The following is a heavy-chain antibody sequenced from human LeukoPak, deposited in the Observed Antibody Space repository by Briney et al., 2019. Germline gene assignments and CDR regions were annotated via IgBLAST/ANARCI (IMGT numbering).Heavy chain of an antibody. CDR3: ARNGFWSGNYHYYGMDV. V-gene: IGHV3-48*03. J-gene: IGHJ6*02. CDR1: GFSFSTYE. D-gene: IGHD3-3*01. CDR2: IETSGITI. Sequence: GGSLRLSCAASGFSFSTYEMNWVRQVPGKGLEWVSYIETSGITIHYADSVKGRFTMSRDNAKKSLYLQMNSLRAEDTAVYYCARNGFWSGNYHYYGMDVWGQGTTVTVSS.